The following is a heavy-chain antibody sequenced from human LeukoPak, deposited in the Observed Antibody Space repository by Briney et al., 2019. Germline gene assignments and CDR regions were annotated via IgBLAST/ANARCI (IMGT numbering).Heavy chain of an antibody. CDR3: ARGLSSGWYYFDY. CDR2: INPNSGGT. CDR1: GYTFTGYY. J-gene: IGHJ4*02. D-gene: IGHD6-19*01. V-gene: IGHV1-2*02. Sequence: ASVKVSCKASGYTFTGYYMHWVRQAPGQGLEWVGWINPNSGGTNYAQKFQGRVTMTRDTSISTAYMELSRLRSDDTAVYYCARGLSSGWYYFDYWGQGTLVTVSS.